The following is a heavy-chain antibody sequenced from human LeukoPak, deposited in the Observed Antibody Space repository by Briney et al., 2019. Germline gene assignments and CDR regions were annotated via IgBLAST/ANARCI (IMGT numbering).Heavy chain of an antibody. D-gene: IGHD5-18*01. CDR1: GFTFSSYA. CDR3: AKELAYSYAKSDY. CDR2: IGGSGSTT. Sequence: GGSLRLSCAASGFTFSSYAMSWVRQAPGKGLEWVSRIGGSGSTTYYTDSVKGRFTVSRDNSKNTLYLQMDSLRVEDTAIYYCAKELAYSYAKSDYWGQGTLVTVSS. J-gene: IGHJ4*02. V-gene: IGHV3-23*01.